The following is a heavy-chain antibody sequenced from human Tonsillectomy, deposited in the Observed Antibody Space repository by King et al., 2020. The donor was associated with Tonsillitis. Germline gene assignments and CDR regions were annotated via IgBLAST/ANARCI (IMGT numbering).Heavy chain of an antibody. D-gene: IGHD6-6*01. CDR1: GFTFSSYG. Sequence: VQLVESGGGVVQPGRSLRLSCAASGFTFSSYGMHWVRQAPGKGLEWVAVISYDGSNKYYADSVKGRFTISRDNSKNTLYLQMNSLRAEDTAVYYCAYRAGRGRQLVKVSMDVWGKGTTVTVSS. J-gene: IGHJ6*03. V-gene: IGHV3-30*03. CDR3: AYRAGRGRQLVKVSMDV. CDR2: ISYDGSNK.